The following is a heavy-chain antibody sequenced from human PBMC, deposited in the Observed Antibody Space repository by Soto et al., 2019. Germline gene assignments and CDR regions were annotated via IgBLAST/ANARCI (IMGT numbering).Heavy chain of an antibody. CDR2: ISGSGENT. V-gene: IGHV3-23*01. J-gene: IGHJ6*02. Sequence: GGALMISCAAAGFTFGSYAMSWVRQAPGKGLEWVSGISGSGENTYHADSVTGRFIISRDNSKNTVNLQMNSLRDEDTAVYYCAKGVFARDYYYHGMDVWGQGTTVTVSS. CDR3: AKGVFARDYYYHGMDV. D-gene: IGHD6-13*01. CDR1: GFTFGSYA.